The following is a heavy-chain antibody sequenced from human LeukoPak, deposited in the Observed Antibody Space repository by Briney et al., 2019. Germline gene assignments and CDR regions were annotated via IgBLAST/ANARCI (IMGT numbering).Heavy chain of an antibody. CDR3: ARTPQYYYDSSGYYYFDY. V-gene: IGHV3-11*01. J-gene: IGHJ4*02. CDR2: ISSSGSTI. CDR1: GFTFSDYY. Sequence: GGSLRLSCAASGFTFSDYYMSWIRQAPGKGLEWVSYISSSGSTIYYADSVKGRFTISRDNAKNSLYLQMNSLRAEDTAVYYCARTPQYYYDSSGYYYFDYWGQGTLVTVSS. D-gene: IGHD3-22*01.